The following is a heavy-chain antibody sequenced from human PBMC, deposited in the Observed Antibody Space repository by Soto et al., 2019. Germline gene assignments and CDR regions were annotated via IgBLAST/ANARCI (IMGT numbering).Heavy chain of an antibody. Sequence: GASVKVSCKASGYTFTGYYMHWVRQAPGQGLEWMGWINPNSGGTNYAQKFQGRVTMTRDTSISTAYMELSRLRSDDTAVYYCARVPGSGSYYPTSYYYYYGMDVWGQGTTVTVSS. CDR1: GYTFTGYY. J-gene: IGHJ6*02. V-gene: IGHV1-2*02. D-gene: IGHD3-10*01. CDR2: INPNSGGT. CDR3: ARVPGSGSYYPTSYYYYYGMDV.